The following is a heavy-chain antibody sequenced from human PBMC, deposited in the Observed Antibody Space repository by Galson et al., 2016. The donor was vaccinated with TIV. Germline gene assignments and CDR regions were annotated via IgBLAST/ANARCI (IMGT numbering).Heavy chain of an antibody. CDR1: GGSVSNSGYF. J-gene: IGHJ1*01. V-gene: IGHV4-31*11. Sequence: TLSLTCAVSGGSVSNSGYFWTWIRQHPGKALEWIGNIYDSGTTYYNPSLQSRVTISVDTSQNQFSLKLSSVTAADTAVYYCARWAETGSYYDYFQHWGQGTLVTVSS. D-gene: IGHD1-26*01. CDR2: IYDSGTT. CDR3: ARWAETGSYYDYFQH.